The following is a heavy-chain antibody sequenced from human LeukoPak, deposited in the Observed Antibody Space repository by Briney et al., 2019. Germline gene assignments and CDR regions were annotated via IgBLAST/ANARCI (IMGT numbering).Heavy chain of an antibody. CDR1: GGSISSYY. J-gene: IGHJ4*02. CDR2: IYYAGAT. V-gene: IGHV4-59*08. CDR3: ARYGGSGWVIDN. D-gene: IGHD6-19*01. Sequence: SETLSLTCTVSGGSISSYYWTWIRQPPGKGLEWIGYIYYAGATSYNPSLKSRVTISVDTSKKQFSLKLTSVTAADTAVYYCARYGGSGWVIDNWGQGTLVTVSS.